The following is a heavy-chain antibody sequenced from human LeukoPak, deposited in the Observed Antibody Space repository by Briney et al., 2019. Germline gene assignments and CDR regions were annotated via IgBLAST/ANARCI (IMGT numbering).Heavy chain of an antibody. CDR2: IYTSGST. J-gene: IGHJ3*02. CDR1: GGSISSGSYY. Sequence: SQTLSLTCTVSGGSISSGSYYWSWIRQPAGKGLEWIGRIYTSGSTNYNPSLKSRVTISVDTSKNQFSLKLSSVTAADTAVYYCARGVAPGLGAFDIWGQGTMVTVSS. CDR3: ARGVAPGLGAFDI. D-gene: IGHD2-15*01. V-gene: IGHV4-61*02.